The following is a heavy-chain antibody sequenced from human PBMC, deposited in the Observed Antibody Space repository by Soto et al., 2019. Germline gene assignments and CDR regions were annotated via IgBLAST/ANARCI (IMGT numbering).Heavy chain of an antibody. CDR1: GYAFTSYD. J-gene: IGHJ4*02. CDR3: ARGFSGSYYIPFDY. Sequence: ASVKVSCKASGYAFTSYDINWVRQATGQGLEWMGWMNPNSGNTGYAQKFQGRVTMTRNTSISTAYMELSSLRSEDTAVYYCARGFSGSYYIPFDYWGQGTLVTVSS. D-gene: IGHD3-10*01. CDR2: MNPNSGNT. V-gene: IGHV1-8*01.